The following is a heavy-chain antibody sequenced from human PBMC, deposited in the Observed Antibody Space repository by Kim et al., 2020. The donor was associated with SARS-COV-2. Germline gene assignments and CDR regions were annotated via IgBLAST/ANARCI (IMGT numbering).Heavy chain of an antibody. CDR2: INHSGST. V-gene: IGHV4-34*01. CDR3: ARGLTPVVTPFDP. J-gene: IGHJ5*02. Sequence: SETLSLTCAVYGGSFSGYYWSWIRQPPGKGLEWIGEINHSGSTNYNPSLKSRVTISVDTSKNQFSLKLSSVTAADTAVYYCARGLTPVVTPFDPWGQGTLVTVSS. D-gene: IGHD4-17*01. CDR1: GGSFSGYY.